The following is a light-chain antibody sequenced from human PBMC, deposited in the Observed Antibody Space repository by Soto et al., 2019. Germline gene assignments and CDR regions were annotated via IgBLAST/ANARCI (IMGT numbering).Light chain of an antibody. CDR3: SSYTSSSTHVV. CDR2: RNN. CDR1: SSNIGSNY. V-gene: IGLV1-47*01. J-gene: IGLJ2*01. Sequence: QSVLTQPPSASGTPGQRVTISCSGSSSNIGSNYVFWYQHLPGTAPKLLIYRNNQRPSGVPDRFSGSKSGNTASLTISGLQAEDEADYYCSSYTSSSTHVVFGGGTQLTVL.